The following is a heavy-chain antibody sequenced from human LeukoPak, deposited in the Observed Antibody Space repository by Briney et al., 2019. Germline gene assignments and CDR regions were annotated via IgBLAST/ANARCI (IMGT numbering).Heavy chain of an antibody. CDR1: GFTVSGHP. CDR2: IYRGGNT. J-gene: IGHJ4*02. V-gene: IGHV3-53*01. Sequence: GGSLRLSCAASGFTVSGHPMSWVRQAPGKGLEWVSVIYRGGNTYYADSVKGRFTISRDTSKSTLYLQLNSLRAEDTAIYYCAKGIHSTGYYPFDYWGQGTLVTVSS. CDR3: AKGIHSTGYYPFDY. D-gene: IGHD3-22*01.